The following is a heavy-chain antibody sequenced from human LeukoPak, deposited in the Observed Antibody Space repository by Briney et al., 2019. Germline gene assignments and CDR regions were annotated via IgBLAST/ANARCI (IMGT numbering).Heavy chain of an antibody. J-gene: IGHJ3*02. CDR2: MNPNSGNT. CDR1: GYTFTSYD. D-gene: IGHD5-24*01. CDR3: ARGRLGDGYNYAFDI. V-gene: IGHV1-8*03. Sequence: ASVKVSCKASGYTFTSYDINWVRQATGQGLEWMGWMNPNSGNTGYAQKFQGRVTITRNTPISTAYMELSSLRSEDTAVYYCARGRLGDGYNYAFDIWGQGTMVTVSS.